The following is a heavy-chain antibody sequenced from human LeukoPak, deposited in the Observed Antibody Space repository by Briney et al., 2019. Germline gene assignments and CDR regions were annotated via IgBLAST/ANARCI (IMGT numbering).Heavy chain of an antibody. Sequence: PGGSLRLSCTASGFTFGDYAMSWFRQAPGKGLEWVSLIRDKAYGGTTEYAASVKGRFTISRDDSKNIAYLQVNSLKTEDTGVYYCTRDCSSTNCFVDSWGQRTLVTVSS. V-gene: IGHV3-49*03. CDR2: IRDKAYGGTT. J-gene: IGHJ4*02. D-gene: IGHD2-2*01. CDR1: GFTFGDYA. CDR3: TRDCSSTNCFVDS.